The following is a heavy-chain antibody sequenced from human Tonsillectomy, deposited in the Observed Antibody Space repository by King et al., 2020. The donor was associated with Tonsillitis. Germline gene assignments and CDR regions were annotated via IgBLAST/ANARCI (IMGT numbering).Heavy chain of an antibody. CDR3: ARGPPPEGGYDSPTFDS. J-gene: IGHJ4*02. V-gene: IGHV1-69*01. D-gene: IGHD5-12*01. Sequence: VQLVQSGAEVKKPGSSVKVSCKASGGTFSDYAISWVRQAPGQGLEWMGGIIPMFGTANYTQKFQGRVTITADESTSTAYMELSSLRSEDTAVYFCARGPPPEGGYDSPTFDSWGQGPLV. CDR2: IIPMFGTA. CDR1: GGTFSDYA.